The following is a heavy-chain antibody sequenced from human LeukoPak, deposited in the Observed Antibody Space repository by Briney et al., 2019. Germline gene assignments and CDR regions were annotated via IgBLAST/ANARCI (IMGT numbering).Heavy chain of an antibody. CDR1: GYTFTAYY. J-gene: IGHJ6*03. V-gene: IGHV7-4-1*02. CDR2: INTNTGNP. CDR3: ARKSVAATPRDIVYQYYSMDV. D-gene: IGHD2-15*01. Sequence: ASVKVSCKASGYTFTAYYIHWVRQAPGQGLEWMGWINTNTGNPTYAQGFTGRFVFSLDTSVSTAYLQISSLKAEDTAVYYCARKSVAATPRDIVYQYYSMDVWGKGTTVTVSS.